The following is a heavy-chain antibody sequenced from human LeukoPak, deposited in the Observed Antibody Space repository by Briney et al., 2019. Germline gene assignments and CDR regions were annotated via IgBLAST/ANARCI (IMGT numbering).Heavy chain of an antibody. J-gene: IGHJ3*02. D-gene: IGHD3-22*01. CDR3: ARATYDSSGYYPEGAFDI. V-gene: IGHV3-20*04. CDR1: GFTFDDYG. Sequence: GGSLRLSCAASGFTFDDYGMRWVRQPPGKGLEWVYGINWNGGSTGYADSVKRRFTISRDNAKNSLYLQMNSLRAEDTALYYCARATYDSSGYYPEGAFDIWGQGTMVTVSS. CDR2: INWNGGST.